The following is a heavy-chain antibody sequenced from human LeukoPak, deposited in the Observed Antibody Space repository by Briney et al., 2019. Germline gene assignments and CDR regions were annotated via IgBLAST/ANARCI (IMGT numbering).Heavy chain of an antibody. V-gene: IGHV1-69*04. D-gene: IGHD1-1*01. Sequence: SVKVSCKASGGTFSSYAISWVRQAPGQGLEWMGRITPILGIANYAQKFQGRVTITADKSTSTAYMELSSLRSEDTAVYYCAVGERPDYWGQGTLVTVSS. CDR3: AVGERPDY. CDR2: ITPILGIA. J-gene: IGHJ4*02. CDR1: GGTFSSYA.